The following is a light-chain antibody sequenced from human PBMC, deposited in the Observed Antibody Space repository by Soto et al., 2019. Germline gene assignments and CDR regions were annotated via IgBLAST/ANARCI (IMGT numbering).Light chain of an antibody. CDR2: DVS. CDR1: SSDVGGYNY. Sequence: QSALTQPRSVSGSPEQSVTISCTGTSSDVGGYNYVSWYQQHPGKAPKLMIYDVSKRPSGVPDRFSGSKSGNTASLTISGLQAEDEADYYCCSYAGSYTFGVFGTGTKLTVL. J-gene: IGLJ1*01. CDR3: CSYAGSYTFGV. V-gene: IGLV2-11*01.